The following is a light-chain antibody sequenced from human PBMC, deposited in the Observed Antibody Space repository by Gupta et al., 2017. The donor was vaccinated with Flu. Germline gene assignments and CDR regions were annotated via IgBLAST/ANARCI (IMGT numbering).Light chain of an antibody. CDR3: ATWDDSLKGWV. J-gene: IGLJ3*02. CDR2: SNN. CDR1: SSNIGTNN. Sequence: QSVLTQPPSASGTPGQRVTISCSGSSSNIGTNNLNWFQQLPGTAPKLLIYSNNQRPSGVPDRFSGSKSGTSASLAISGLQSEDEADYYCATWDDSLKGWVFGGRTKLTVL. V-gene: IGLV1-44*01.